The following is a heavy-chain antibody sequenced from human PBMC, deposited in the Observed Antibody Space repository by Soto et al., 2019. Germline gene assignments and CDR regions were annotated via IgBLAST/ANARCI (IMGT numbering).Heavy chain of an antibody. CDR3: AREKEGLWFGEPNPYDYYYYGMDV. CDR1: GYTFTGYY. J-gene: IGHJ6*02. V-gene: IGHV1-2*04. CDR2: INPNSGGT. Sequence: ASVKVSCKASGYTFTGYYMHWVRQAPGQGLEWMGWINPNSGGTNYAQKFQGWVTMTRDTSISTAYMELSRLRSDDTAVYYCAREKEGLWFGEPNPYDYYYYGMDVWGQGTTVTVSS. D-gene: IGHD3-10*01.